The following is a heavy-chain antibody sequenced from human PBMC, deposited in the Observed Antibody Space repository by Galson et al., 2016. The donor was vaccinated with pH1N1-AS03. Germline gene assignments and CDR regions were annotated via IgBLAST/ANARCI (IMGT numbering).Heavy chain of an antibody. CDR1: GFDFSNYW. V-gene: IGHV3-7*01. J-gene: IGHJ4*02. CDR3: ARGGGYGANFDY. Sequence: SLRLSCADSGFDFSNYWMNWVRQAPGKGLEWVANIRQDGGERYYVDSVKGRFTISRDNTKNSVHLQMSNLRAEDTAVYYCARGGGYGANFDYWGRGTLVTV. D-gene: IGHD3-16*01. CDR2: IRQDGGER.